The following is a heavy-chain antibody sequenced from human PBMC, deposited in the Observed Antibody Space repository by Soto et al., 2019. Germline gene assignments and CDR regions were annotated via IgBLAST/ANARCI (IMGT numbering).Heavy chain of an antibody. Sequence: PGGSLRLSCAASGFTFSSYAMHWVRQAPGKGLEWVAVISYDGINKYYADSVKGRFTISRYNSKNTLYLQINSLRAEDTAVYYCAREVIAEAGTHYYYGMDVWGKGTTVTVSS. CDR2: ISYDGINK. J-gene: IGHJ6*04. D-gene: IGHD6-13*01. CDR3: AREVIAEAGTHYYYGMDV. CDR1: GFTFSSYA. V-gene: IGHV3-30-3*01.